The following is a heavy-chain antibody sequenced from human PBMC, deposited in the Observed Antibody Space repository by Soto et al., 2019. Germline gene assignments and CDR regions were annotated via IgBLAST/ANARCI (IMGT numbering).Heavy chain of an antibody. CDR3: ARDWGYSSSGDYYYGMDV. J-gene: IGHJ6*02. CDR2: ISSSSSTI. Sequence: GGSLRLSCAASGFTFSSYSMNWVRQAPGKGLEWVSYISSSSSTIYYADSVKGRFTISRDNAKNSLYLQMNSLRDEDTAVYYCARDWGYSSSGDYYYGMDVWGQGTTVTVSS. D-gene: IGHD6-13*01. CDR1: GFTFSSYS. V-gene: IGHV3-48*02.